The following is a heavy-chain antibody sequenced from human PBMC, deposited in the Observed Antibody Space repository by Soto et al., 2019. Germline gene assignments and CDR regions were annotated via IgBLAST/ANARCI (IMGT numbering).Heavy chain of an antibody. Sequence: SDTLSLTFAVYGGSFSGYYWSWIRQPPGKGLEGIGEINHSGSTNYNPSLKSLVTISVATSKNEFSLKLGSVTAAATAVYYCARAAIAVAGTRIVGVCNWFHXWGQGTLVTVSX. CDR3: ARAAIAVAGTRIVGVCNWFHX. CDR1: GGSFSGYY. J-gene: IGHJ5*02. V-gene: IGHV4-34*01. D-gene: IGHD6-19*01. CDR2: INHSGST.